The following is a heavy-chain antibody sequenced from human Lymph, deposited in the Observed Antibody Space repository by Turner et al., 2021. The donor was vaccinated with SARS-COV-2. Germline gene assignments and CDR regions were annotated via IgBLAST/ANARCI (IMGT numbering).Heavy chain of an antibody. Sequence: QVQLVESGGGVVQPGRSLRLSCVASGFTLSNYAMHWVRQAPGKGREWVAVISYDGSNKYYADSVKGRFTISRDNSKNTLYLQMNSLRAEDTAVYYCASNFWSAYRLDYWGQGTLVTVSS. CDR2: ISYDGSNK. CDR1: GFTLSNYA. D-gene: IGHD3-3*01. CDR3: ASNFWSAYRLDY. V-gene: IGHV3-30-3*01. J-gene: IGHJ4*02.